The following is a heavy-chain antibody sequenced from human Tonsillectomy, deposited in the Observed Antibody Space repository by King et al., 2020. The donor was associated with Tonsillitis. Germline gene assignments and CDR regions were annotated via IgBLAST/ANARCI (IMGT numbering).Heavy chain of an antibody. Sequence: LQLQESGSGLVKPSQTLSLTCGVSGAPISSGGYSWSWIRQPPGRALEWIGYVYHTGSTYYNPSFKTRVTISVDRSKTQFSLNLTSVTAADTAVYYCARGGDGHDAFDFWGQGAPVTVSS. CDR3: ARGGDGHDAFDF. J-gene: IGHJ3*01. V-gene: IGHV4-30-2*01. D-gene: IGHD5-24*01. CDR1: GAPISSGGYS. CDR2: VYHTGST.